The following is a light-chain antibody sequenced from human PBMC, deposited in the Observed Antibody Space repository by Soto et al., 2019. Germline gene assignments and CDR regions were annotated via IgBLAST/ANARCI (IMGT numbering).Light chain of an antibody. CDR3: QQYGSPLWT. CDR1: QSVSSSY. Sequence: EIVLTQSPGTLSLSPGERATLSCRASQSVSSSYLAWYQQKPGQAPSLLIYGASKRATGIADRFRGSGSGTDFTLIISRLEPEDFAVYWCQQYGSPLWTFGQGTKVDIK. J-gene: IGKJ1*01. CDR2: GAS. V-gene: IGKV3-20*01.